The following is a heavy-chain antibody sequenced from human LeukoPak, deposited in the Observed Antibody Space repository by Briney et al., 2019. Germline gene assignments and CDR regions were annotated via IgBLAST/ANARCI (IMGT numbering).Heavy chain of an antibody. CDR1: GVTFSDSA. CDR2: IRSKPNNYAT. Sequence: GGSLRLSCAASGVTFSDSALHWVRQASGKGLEWVGRIRSKPNNYATAYAASVKGRFTISRDDSKNTAYLQMNSLKTEDTAVYFCTRQHRDGYHQNWGQGTLVTVSS. D-gene: IGHD3-22*01. V-gene: IGHV3-73*01. J-gene: IGHJ4*02. CDR3: TRQHRDGYHQN.